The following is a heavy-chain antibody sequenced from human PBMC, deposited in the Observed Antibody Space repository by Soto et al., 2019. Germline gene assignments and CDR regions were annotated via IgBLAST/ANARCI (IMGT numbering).Heavy chain of an antibody. CDR1: GYGFANYW. Sequence: PGESLKISCKGSGYGFANYWIGWVRQMPGKGLEWMGIIYPGDSDTRYSPSFEGHVTISADKSISTAYLQWSSLKASDTATYFFARAPSHGWFQHFDYWGQGTLVTVSS. CDR3: ARAPSHGWFQHFDY. J-gene: IGHJ4*02. CDR2: IYPGDSDT. D-gene: IGHD6-19*01. V-gene: IGHV5-51*01.